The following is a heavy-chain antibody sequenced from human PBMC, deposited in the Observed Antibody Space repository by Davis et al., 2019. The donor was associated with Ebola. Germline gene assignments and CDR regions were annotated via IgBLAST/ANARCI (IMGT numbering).Heavy chain of an antibody. Sequence: GSLDPPFAAPGFTFRTYSMHSVRQSPGQWLELVSSISSSSNYIYYADSVKVRFTISRDNAKNSLYLQMNSLRAEDTAVYYCARLKIRSNYVRYYYYGMDVWGQGTTVTVSS. CDR2: ISSSSNYI. V-gene: IGHV3-21*01. J-gene: IGHJ6*02. D-gene: IGHD4-11*01. CDR1: GFTFRTYS. CDR3: ARLKIRSNYVRYYYYGMDV.